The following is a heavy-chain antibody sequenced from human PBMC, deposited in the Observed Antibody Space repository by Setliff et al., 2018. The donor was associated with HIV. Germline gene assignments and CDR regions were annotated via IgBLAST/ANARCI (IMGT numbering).Heavy chain of an antibody. CDR1: GGSFSGYY. Sequence: SETLSLTCAVYGGSFSGYYWGWIRQPPGKGLEWIGSIYYDGRTFYKPSLKSRLTISVDTSKNQFSLSLNSVTAADTAVYFGARGGAVSADFDSWGQGTLVTVSS. V-gene: IGHV4-34*11. J-gene: IGHJ5*01. CDR2: IYYDGRT. D-gene: IGHD3-16*01. CDR3: ARGGAVSADFDS.